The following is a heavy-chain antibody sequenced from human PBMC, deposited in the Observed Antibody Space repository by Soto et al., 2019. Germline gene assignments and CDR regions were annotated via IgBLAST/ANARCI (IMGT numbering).Heavy chain of an antibody. CDR1: GYTFTSYG. J-gene: IGHJ3*01. D-gene: IGHD3-3*02. CDR2: ISAYNGNT. V-gene: IGHV1-18*01. Sequence: ASVKVSCKASGYTFTSYGISWVRQAPGQGLEWMGWISAYNGNTNYAQKLQGRVTMTTDTSTSTAYMELRSLRSDDTAVYYCARGRHFRSIADAFDVWGQGTMVTVSS. CDR3: ARGRHFRSIADAFDV.